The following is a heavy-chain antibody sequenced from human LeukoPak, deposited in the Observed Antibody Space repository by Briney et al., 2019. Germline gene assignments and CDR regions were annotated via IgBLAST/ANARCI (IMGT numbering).Heavy chain of an antibody. J-gene: IGHJ3*02. D-gene: IGHD6-13*01. CDR3: TRASPLAAAGASRAFDI. V-gene: IGHV3-23*01. Sequence: GGSLRLSCAASGFAFSSCAMSWVRQAPGKGLEWVSGISGSGGSTNYADSVKGRFTISRDNSKNTLYLQMNSLRADDTALYYCTRASPLAAAGASRAFDIWGRGTMVTVSS. CDR2: ISGSGGST. CDR1: GFAFSSCA.